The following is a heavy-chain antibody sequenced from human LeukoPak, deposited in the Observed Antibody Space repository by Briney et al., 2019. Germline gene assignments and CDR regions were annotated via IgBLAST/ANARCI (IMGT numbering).Heavy chain of an antibody. D-gene: IGHD6-6*01. CDR2: TYYRSKWTT. CDR1: GDTVSSNTAA. CDR3: TRQRSTSTEYYGLDV. V-gene: IGHV6-1*01. Sequence: SQTLSLTCAISGDTVSSNTAAWNWITQSPSRGLEWLGRTYYRSKWTTDYAVSVQNRITIKPDTSTNQFSLQLRSATPEDTAVYYCTRQRSTSTEYYGLDVWGQGTTVTVSS. J-gene: IGHJ6*02.